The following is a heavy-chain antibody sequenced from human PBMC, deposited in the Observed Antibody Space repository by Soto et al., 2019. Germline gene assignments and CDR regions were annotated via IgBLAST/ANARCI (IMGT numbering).Heavy chain of an antibody. J-gene: IGHJ6*02. CDR3: ARDRRLEQRQYGMDV. D-gene: IGHD1-1*01. CDR2: ISSSGSTI. CDR1: GFPFSSYE. Sequence: GGSLSLSCSASGFPFSSYEMNWVRQAPGKGLEWVSYISSSGSTIYYADSVKGRFTISRDNAKNSLYLQMNSLRAEDTAVYYCARDRRLEQRQYGMDVWGQGTTVTVSS. V-gene: IGHV3-48*03.